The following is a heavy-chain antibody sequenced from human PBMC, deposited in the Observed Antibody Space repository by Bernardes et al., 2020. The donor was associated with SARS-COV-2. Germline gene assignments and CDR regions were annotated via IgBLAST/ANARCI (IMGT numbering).Heavy chain of an antibody. V-gene: IGHV3-23*01. D-gene: IGHD2-8*02. CDR1: GFSFSGNA. Sequence: GGSLRLSCAASGFSFSGNAMTWVRQAPGKGLEWVSGIGGDERAHYTDSVRGRFTVSRDNSRNMVYLEMDSLRPEDTAVYYCAKDLFWWQLDYWGQGALVTVSS. CDR2: IGGDERA. CDR3: AKDLFWWQLDY. J-gene: IGHJ4*02.